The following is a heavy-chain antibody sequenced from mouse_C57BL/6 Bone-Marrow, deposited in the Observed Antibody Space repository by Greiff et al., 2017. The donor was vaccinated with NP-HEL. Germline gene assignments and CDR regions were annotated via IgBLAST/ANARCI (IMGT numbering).Heavy chain of an antibody. CDR2: IDPNSGGT. CDR3: AFTTVTYFDY. CDR1: GYTFTSYW. V-gene: IGHV1-72*01. D-gene: IGHD2-12*01. Sequence: QVQLQQPGAELVKPGASVKLSCKASGYTFTSYWMHWVKQRPGRGLEWIGRIDPNSGGTKYNEKFKSKATLTVDKPTSTAYMQVSSLTSEDSAVYYCAFTTVTYFDYWGQGTTLTVSS. J-gene: IGHJ2*01.